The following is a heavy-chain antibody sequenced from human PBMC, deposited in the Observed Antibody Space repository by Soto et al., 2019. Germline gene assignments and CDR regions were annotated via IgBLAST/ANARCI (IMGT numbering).Heavy chain of an antibody. J-gene: IGHJ5*02. CDR2: IYYSGST. V-gene: IGHV4-31*03. CDR3: ARERAEFDWLLGFDD. D-gene: IGHD3-9*01. CDR1: GGSISSGGYY. Sequence: SETLSLTCTVSGGSISSGGYYWSWIRQHPGKGLEWIGYIYYSGSTYYNPSLKSRVTISVDTSKNQFSLKLSSVTAADTAVYYCARERAEFDWLLGFDDWGQGTLVTVSS.